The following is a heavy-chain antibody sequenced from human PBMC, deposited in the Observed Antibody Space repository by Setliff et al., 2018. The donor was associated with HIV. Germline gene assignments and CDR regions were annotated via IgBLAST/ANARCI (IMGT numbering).Heavy chain of an antibody. V-gene: IGHV4-39*01. CDR3: ARLPGYCIGDSCSGYYTFDV. CDR1: GDSISSTNYY. D-gene: IGHD2-15*01. J-gene: IGHJ3*01. CDR2: INYSGNT. Sequence: PSETLSLTCIVSGDSISSTNYYWGWIRQPPGKGLECIGTINYSGNTFHNPSLESRLSISVDTSNNQFSLKLRSVTAADTALYYCARLPGYCIGDSCSGYYTFDVWGQGTVVTV.